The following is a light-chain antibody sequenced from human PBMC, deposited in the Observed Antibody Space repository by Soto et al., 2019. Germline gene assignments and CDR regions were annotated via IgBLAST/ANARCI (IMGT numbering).Light chain of an antibody. J-gene: IGLJ1*01. CDR1: SSDVGGFDH. V-gene: IGLV2-14*03. CDR2: DVS. CDR3: NSFTTTNTYV. Sequence: QSALTQPASVSGSPGQSITISCTGASSDVGGFDHVSWYQQHPGKVPRLLIYDVSSRPSGVSDRFSGSKSGNTASLTISGLQAEDEADYYCNSFTTTNTYVFGTGTKLPS.